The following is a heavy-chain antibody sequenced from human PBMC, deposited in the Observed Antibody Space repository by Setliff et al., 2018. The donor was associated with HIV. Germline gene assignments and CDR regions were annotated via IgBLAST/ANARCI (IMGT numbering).Heavy chain of an antibody. CDR2: VYHSGST. CDR1: DYSINSGYY. Sequence: SETLSLTCVVSDYSINSGYYWGWIRQPPGKGLEWIGTVYHSGSTYFNPSLKSRVTISVDMSKNQFSLKLSSVTAADTALYYCARHPCFNSSTCSHWFDPWGQGTLVTVSS. J-gene: IGHJ5*02. D-gene: IGHD2-2*01. V-gene: IGHV4-38-2*01. CDR3: ARHPCFNSSTCSHWFDP.